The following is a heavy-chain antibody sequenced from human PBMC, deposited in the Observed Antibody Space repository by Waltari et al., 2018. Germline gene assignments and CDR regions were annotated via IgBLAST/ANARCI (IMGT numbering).Heavy chain of an antibody. CDR2: IYHIGST. D-gene: IGHD3-10*01. Sequence: QVQLQESGPGLVKPSETLSLTCAVSGYSISSGYYWGWIRQPPGKGLGWIGRIYHIGSTYSTPSLKSRVPLSVDTSTNQFSLTLSSVTAADTAVYYCARDRLYGSGSEFDYWGQGTLVTVSS. V-gene: IGHV4-38-2*02. J-gene: IGHJ4*02. CDR3: ARDRLYGSGSEFDY. CDR1: GYSISSGYY.